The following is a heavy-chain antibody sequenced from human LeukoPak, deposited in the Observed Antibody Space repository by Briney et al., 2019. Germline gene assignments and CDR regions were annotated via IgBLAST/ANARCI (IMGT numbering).Heavy chain of an antibody. Sequence: PSETLSLTCAVYGGSFSGYYWSWIRQPPGKGLEWIGEINHSGSTNYNPSLKSRVTISVDTSKNQFSLKLSSVTAADTAVYYCARGRAGLAAAGNYFDYWGQGTLVTVSS. CDR2: INHSGST. CDR1: GGSFSGYY. J-gene: IGHJ4*02. CDR3: ARGRAGLAAAGNYFDY. D-gene: IGHD6-13*01. V-gene: IGHV4-34*01.